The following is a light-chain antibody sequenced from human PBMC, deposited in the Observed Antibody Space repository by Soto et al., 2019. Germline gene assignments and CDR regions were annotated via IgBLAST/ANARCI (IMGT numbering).Light chain of an antibody. J-gene: IGKJ5*01. V-gene: IGKV1-9*01. CDR1: QGISSY. Sequence: IQLTQSPSSLSASVGDRVAITCRASQGISSYLAWYQQKPGKAPKLLIYAASTLQSGVPSRFSGSGSGTEFTLTISSLQPEDFATYYCQQLNSYPSITFGQGTRLEIK. CDR3: QQLNSYPSIT. CDR2: AAS.